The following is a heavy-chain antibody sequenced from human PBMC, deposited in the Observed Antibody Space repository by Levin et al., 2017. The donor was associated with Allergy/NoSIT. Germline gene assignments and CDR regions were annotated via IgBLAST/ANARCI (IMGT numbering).Heavy chain of an antibody. D-gene: IGHD3-10*01. Sequence: GGSLRLSCAASGFLIKSFAMSWVRQAPGKGLEWVAGISGSGGSTNYGDSVKGRFTISRDNFKNMVYLQLNSLRAEDTAVYYCAKFLRTFYGSGSYPDYWGQGTQVTVSS. CDR3: AKFLRTFYGSGSYPDY. V-gene: IGHV3-23*01. J-gene: IGHJ4*02. CDR2: ISGSGGST. CDR1: GFLIKSFA.